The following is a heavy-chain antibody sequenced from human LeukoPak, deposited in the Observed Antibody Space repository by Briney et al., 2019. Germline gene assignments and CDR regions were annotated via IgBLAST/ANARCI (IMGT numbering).Heavy chain of an antibody. D-gene: IGHD6-13*01. CDR1: GYTFTGYF. CDR3: ARKSMAAVGTFDY. CDR2: INPNTGGT. Sequence: ASVRVSCKAAGYTFTGYFMHWVRQAPGQGLEWMGWINPNTGGTRYAQKFQGRVTMTRDTSISTAYLELSRLRSDDTALYYCARKSMAAVGTFDYWGQGTLVTVSS. J-gene: IGHJ4*02. V-gene: IGHV1-2*02.